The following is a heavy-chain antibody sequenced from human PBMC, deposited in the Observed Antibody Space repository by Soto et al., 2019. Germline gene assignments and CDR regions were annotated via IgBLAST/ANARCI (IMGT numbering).Heavy chain of an antibody. CDR1: GFTFSSYA. Sequence: GGSLRLSCAASGFTFSSYAMHWVRQAPGKGLEWVAVISYDGSNKYYADSVKGRFTISRDNSKNTLYLQMNSLRAEDTAVYYCARGPYYDSSGYYNTWGQGTLVTVSS. CDR3: ARGPYYDSSGYYNT. CDR2: ISYDGSNK. J-gene: IGHJ5*02. D-gene: IGHD3-22*01. V-gene: IGHV3-30-3*01.